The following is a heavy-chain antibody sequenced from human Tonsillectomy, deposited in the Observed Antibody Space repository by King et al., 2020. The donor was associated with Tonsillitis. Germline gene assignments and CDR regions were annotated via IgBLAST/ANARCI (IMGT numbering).Heavy chain of an antibody. D-gene: IGHD2-21*01. CDR1: GFIFSSYA. CDR3: ATDRGGYFFFCDY. V-gene: IGHV3-23*04. CDR2: ISSSAGST. Sequence: VQLVESGGGLVQPGGSLRLSCAASGFIFSSYAMSWVRQAPGKRLEWVSAISSSAGSTYYADSVKGRFTISRDNSNNTLYLQMNSLRPEDTAVYYCATDRGGYFFFCDYGGQGILVTVSS. J-gene: IGHJ4*02.